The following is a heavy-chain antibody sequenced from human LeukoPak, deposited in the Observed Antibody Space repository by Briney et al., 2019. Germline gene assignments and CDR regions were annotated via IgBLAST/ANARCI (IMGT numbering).Heavy chain of an antibody. CDR1: GFTFSDYY. CDR3: ARAPGYYYDSSVASYGLDV. CDR2: ITSSGSTR. D-gene: IGHD3-22*01. Sequence: PGGSLRLSCTASGFTFSDYYMSWIRQAPGKGLEWVSYITSSGSTRYYADSVKGRFTISRDNAKNSLYLQMNSLRAEDTAVYYCARAPGYYYDSSVASYGLDVWGQGTTVTVSS. J-gene: IGHJ6*02. V-gene: IGHV3-11*04.